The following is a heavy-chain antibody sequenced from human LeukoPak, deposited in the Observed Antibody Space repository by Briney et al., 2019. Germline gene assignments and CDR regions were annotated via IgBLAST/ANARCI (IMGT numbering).Heavy chain of an antibody. CDR2: ISSSSSTL. Sequence: PGGSLRLSCAASGFTFSSYSMNWVRQAPGKGLEWVSYISSSSSTLYYADSVKGRFTISRDNAKNSLYLQMNSLRDEDTAVYYCARDQRGSGWFVVIDYWGQGTLVTVSS. CDR1: GFTFSSYS. V-gene: IGHV3-48*02. J-gene: IGHJ4*02. CDR3: ARDQRGSGWFVVIDY. D-gene: IGHD6-19*01.